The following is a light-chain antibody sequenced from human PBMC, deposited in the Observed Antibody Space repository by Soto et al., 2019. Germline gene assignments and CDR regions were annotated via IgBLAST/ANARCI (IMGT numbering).Light chain of an antibody. CDR3: QQRRNSPT. J-gene: IGKJ4*01. CDR2: DAS. V-gene: IGKV3-11*01. CDR1: QSVSSY. Sequence: EIVLTQSPATLSLSPGERATLSCRASQSVSSYLAWYQQKLGQAPRLLFYDASNRATDTQAKFSGSGSGTYFNPTMSSLEPEDFSIYTCQQRRNSPTVAGATKVENK.